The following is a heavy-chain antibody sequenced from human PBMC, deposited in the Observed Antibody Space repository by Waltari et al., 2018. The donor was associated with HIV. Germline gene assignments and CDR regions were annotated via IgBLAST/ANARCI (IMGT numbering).Heavy chain of an antibody. CDR2: ISGSGGST. J-gene: IGHJ6*03. CDR1: GFTFSSYA. Sequence: EVQLVESGGGLVQPGGSLRLSCAASGFTFSSYAMSWVRPAPGKGREWVSAISGSGGSTYYADSVKGRFTISRDNSKNTLYLQMNSLRAEDTAVYYCAKDLLPNRNYGSSYYYYMDVWGKGTTVTVSS. V-gene: IGHV3-23*04. CDR3: AKDLLPNRNYGSSYYYYMDV. D-gene: IGHD3-10*01.